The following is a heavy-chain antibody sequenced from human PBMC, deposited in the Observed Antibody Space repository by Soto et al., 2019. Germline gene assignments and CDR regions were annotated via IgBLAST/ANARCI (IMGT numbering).Heavy chain of an antibody. CDR2: IYTSGST. CDR1: GGSISSYY. J-gene: IGHJ5*02. CDR3: ARDLSPQQQLVRWFDP. V-gene: IGHV4-4*07. Sequence: QVQLQESGPGLVKPSETLSLTCTVSGGSISSYYWSWIRQPAGKGLEWIGRIYTSGSTNYNPSLKSRVTISVDTSKNQFSLKLSSVTAADTAVYYCARDLSPQQQLVRWFDPWGQGTLVTVSS. D-gene: IGHD6-13*01.